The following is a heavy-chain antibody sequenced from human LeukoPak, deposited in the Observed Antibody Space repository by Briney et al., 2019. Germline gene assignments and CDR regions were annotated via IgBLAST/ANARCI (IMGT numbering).Heavy chain of an antibody. D-gene: IGHD5-12*01. CDR1: GYSFSNYG. J-gene: IGHJ4*02. V-gene: IGHV1-18*01. Sequence: ASVKVSCKASGYSFSNYGISWVRQAPGQGLEWMGWISGYNGNTNYAQKFQGRDTMTTDTSTSTAYMELRSLRSDDTAVYYCARDCGYQCLFDYWGQGTLVTVSS. CDR3: ARDCGYQCLFDY. CDR2: ISGYNGNT.